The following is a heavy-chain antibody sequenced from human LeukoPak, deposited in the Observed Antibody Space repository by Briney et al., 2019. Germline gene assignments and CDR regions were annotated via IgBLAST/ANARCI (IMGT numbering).Heavy chain of an antibody. D-gene: IGHD3-3*01. J-gene: IGHJ6*04. CDR2: IRRKGYGGTT. Sequence: GGSLRLSCTASGFTFGDYSLSWVRQAPEKGLEWVGFIRRKGYGGTTEYAPSVKGRFIISRDHSKSTAYLQMNSLKTEDTAVYYCTRHHDCWSGPFDVWGKGTTVTVSS. V-gene: IGHV3-49*04. CDR1: GFTFGDYS. CDR3: TRHHDCWSGPFDV.